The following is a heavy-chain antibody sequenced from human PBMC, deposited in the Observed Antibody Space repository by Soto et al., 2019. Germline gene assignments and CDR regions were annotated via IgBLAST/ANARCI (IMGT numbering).Heavy chain of an antibody. V-gene: IGHV4-4*02. CDR3: AGQWAAGYGAFDP. CDR2: IHDRGST. D-gene: IGHD3-9*01. CDR1: GGSISNNRW. Sequence: QVKLQESGPGLEKPSGTLSLTCAVSGGSISNNRWWTWVRQAPGKGLEWIGEIHDRGSTNYNLSLKSXAXVXXDRSKXQFXXXXXXXXXXXXXVYXCAGQWAAGYGAFDPWGQGTLVTVSS. J-gene: IGHJ5*02.